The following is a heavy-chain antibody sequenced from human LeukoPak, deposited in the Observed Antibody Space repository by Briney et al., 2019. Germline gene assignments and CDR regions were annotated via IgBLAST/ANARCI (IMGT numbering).Heavy chain of an antibody. CDR2: IYPGDSDT. V-gene: IGHV5-51*01. Sequence: AGESLKISCKGSGYTFTSYWIGWVRQMPGKGLEWMGIIYPGDSDTRYSPSFQGQVTISADRSISTAYLQWSSLKASDTAMHYCARSPGRAASDCWGQGTLVTVSS. CDR1: GYTFTSYW. J-gene: IGHJ4*02. D-gene: IGHD5-18*01. CDR3: ARSPGRAASDC.